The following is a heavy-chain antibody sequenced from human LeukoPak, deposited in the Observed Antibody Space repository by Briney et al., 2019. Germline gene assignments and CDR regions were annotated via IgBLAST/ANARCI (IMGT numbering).Heavy chain of an antibody. CDR1: GGSISSYY. CDR2: IYTSGST. Sequence: SETLSLTCTVSGGSISSYYWSWIRQPAGKGLEWIGRIYTSGSTNYNPSLKSRVTMSVDTSKNQFSLKLSSVTAADTAVYYCARDVATIFGVVIIHYMDVWGKGTTVTVSS. V-gene: IGHV4-4*07. J-gene: IGHJ6*03. D-gene: IGHD3-3*01. CDR3: ARDVATIFGVVIIHYMDV.